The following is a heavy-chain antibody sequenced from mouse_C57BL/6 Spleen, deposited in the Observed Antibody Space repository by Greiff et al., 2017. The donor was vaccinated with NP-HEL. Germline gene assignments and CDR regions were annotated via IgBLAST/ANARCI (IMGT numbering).Heavy chain of an antibody. J-gene: IGHJ2*01. Sequence: EVQLVESGGGLVQPKGSLKLSCAASGFSFNTYAMNWVRQAPGKGLEWVARIRSKSNNYATYYADSVKDRFTISRDDSESMLYLQMNNLKTEDTAMYYCVRQYDYDPLVDYWGQGTTLTVSS. CDR3: VRQYDYDPLVDY. D-gene: IGHD2-4*01. CDR2: IRSKSNNYAT. CDR1: GFSFNTYA. V-gene: IGHV10-1*01.